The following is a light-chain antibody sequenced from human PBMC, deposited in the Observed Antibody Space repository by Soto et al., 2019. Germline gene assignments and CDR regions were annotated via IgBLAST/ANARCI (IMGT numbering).Light chain of an antibody. CDR1: TSNLGAGYD. J-gene: IGLJ3*02. V-gene: IGLV1-40*01. CDR3: QAYDYTLTASV. CDR2: GNR. Sequence: QSVLPQPPSGSGAPGQRVTLSCTGNTSNLGAGYDVHWYQQLPGAAPKLVIFGNRNRPSGVPERFSGSKSGTSASLAITGLQAEDEADYYCQAYDYTLTASVFGGGTQLTLL.